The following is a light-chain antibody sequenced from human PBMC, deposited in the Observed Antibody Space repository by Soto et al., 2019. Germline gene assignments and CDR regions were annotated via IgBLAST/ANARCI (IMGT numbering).Light chain of an antibody. Sequence: DIVMTQSPNSLAVSLGERATINCKSGQSVLYSSTNNNYLAWYQQKPGQPPKLLIYWASTREFGVPDRFSGSGSGTHFTLTISSLQAEDVAVYYCQQYYSTPWTFGQGTKVEIK. CDR2: WAS. J-gene: IGKJ1*01. CDR3: QQYYSTPWT. V-gene: IGKV4-1*01. CDR1: QSVLYSSTNNNY.